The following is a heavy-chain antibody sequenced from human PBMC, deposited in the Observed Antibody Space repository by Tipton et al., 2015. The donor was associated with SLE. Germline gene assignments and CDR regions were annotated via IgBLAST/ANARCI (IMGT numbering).Heavy chain of an antibody. D-gene: IGHD6-13*01. CDR2: ISKTGSA. CDR3: ARGVGSSWLYYFDY. V-gene: IGHV4-31*03. J-gene: IGHJ4*02. Sequence: TLSLTCSVSGGSISSGTYYWSWIRHRPGMGLEWIGYISKTGSAYYNPSLKSRVTTSVDTSKNQFSLKLSAVTAADTAVYYCARGVGSSWLYYFDYWGQGTLVTVSS. CDR1: GGSISSGTYY.